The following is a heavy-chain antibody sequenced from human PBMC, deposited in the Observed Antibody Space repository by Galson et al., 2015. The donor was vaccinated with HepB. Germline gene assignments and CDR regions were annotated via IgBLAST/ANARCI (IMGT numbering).Heavy chain of an antibody. CDR2: ISYDGSNK. CDR1: GFTFSSYA. Sequence: SLRLSCAASGFTFSSYAMHWVRQAPGKGLEWVAVISYDGSNKYYADSVKGRFTISRDNSKNTLYLQMNSLRAEDTAVYYCAGLTMVRGVIIHNSYAFDIWGQGTMVTVSS. J-gene: IGHJ3*02. D-gene: IGHD3-10*01. V-gene: IGHV3-30-3*01. CDR3: AGLTMVRGVIIHNSYAFDI.